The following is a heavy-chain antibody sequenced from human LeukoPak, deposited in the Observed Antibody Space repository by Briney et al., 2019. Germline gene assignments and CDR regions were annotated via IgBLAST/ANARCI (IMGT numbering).Heavy chain of an antibody. Sequence: PGGSLRLSCAASGFTFSSYAMSWVRQAPGKGLEWVSAISGSGGSTYYADSVKGRFTISRDNSKNTLYLQMNSLRAEDTAVYYCAKTPEYYYDSSGYFDYWGQGTLVTVSS. J-gene: IGHJ4*02. CDR2: ISGSGGST. V-gene: IGHV3-23*01. CDR3: AKTPEYYYDSSGYFDY. CDR1: GFTFSSYA. D-gene: IGHD3-22*01.